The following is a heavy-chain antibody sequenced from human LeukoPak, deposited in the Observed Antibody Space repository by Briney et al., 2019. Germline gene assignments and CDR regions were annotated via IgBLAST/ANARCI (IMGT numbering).Heavy chain of an antibody. CDR3: ARGPHYYSYYGLDV. V-gene: IGHV4-59*01. CDR1: AGSISIYY. CDR2: IYYTGST. Sequence: SDTLSLTCTVSAGSISIYYWSWIRRPPGKGLEWIGSIYYTGSTNYNPSLESRVTMSVDTSKNQFSLKLSSLPAADTAVYFCARGPHYYSYYGLDVWGQGTTVTVSS. J-gene: IGHJ6*02.